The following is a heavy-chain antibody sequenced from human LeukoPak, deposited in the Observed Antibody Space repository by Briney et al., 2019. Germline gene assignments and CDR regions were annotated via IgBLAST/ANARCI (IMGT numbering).Heavy chain of an antibody. V-gene: IGHV3-53*01. Sequence: PGGSLRLSCAASGFTFSSYEMNWVRQAPGKGLEWVSVIYSGGSTDYADSVKGRFTISRDNSKNTLYLQMNSLRAEDTAVYYCARDPLKYYFDYWGQGTLVTVSS. CDR3: ARDPLKYYFDY. J-gene: IGHJ4*02. CDR1: GFTFSSYE. CDR2: IYSGGST.